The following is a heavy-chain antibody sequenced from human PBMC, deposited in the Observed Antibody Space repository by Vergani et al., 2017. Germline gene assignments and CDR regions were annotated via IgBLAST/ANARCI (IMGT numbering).Heavy chain of an antibody. Sequence: QVQLQESGPGLVKPSQTLSLTCTVSGASISSGGYYWSWIRQHPGKGLEWIGYIYYSGSTYYNPSLKSRVTISVDTSKNQFSLKLSSVTAADTAVYYCARGVFPMAARPTHFDYWGQGTLVTVSS. J-gene: IGHJ4*02. CDR3: ARGVFPMAARPTHFDY. CDR1: GASISSGGYY. CDR2: IYYSGST. V-gene: IGHV4-31*03. D-gene: IGHD6-6*01.